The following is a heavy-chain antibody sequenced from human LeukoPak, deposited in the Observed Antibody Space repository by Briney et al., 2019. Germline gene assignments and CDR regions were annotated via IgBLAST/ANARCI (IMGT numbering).Heavy chain of an antibody. Sequence: SETLSLTCAVSGGSISSGGYSWSWIRQPPGKAMEFIAYIYYTGNTYFNPSLKSRVTISVDTSKNQFSLKLSSVTAADTAVYYCARAADDAFDIWGQGTMVTVSS. CDR1: GGSISSGGYS. CDR3: ARAADDAFDI. J-gene: IGHJ3*02. CDR2: IYYTGNT. V-gene: IGHV4-30-4*07.